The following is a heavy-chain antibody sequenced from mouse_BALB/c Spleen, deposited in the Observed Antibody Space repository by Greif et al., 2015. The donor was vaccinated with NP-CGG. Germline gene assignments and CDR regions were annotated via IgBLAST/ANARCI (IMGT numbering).Heavy chain of an antibody. D-gene: IGHD2-1*01. CDR2: IYHGDGDT. V-gene: IGHV1-80*01. CDR1: GYAFSSYW. Sequence: VKLQESGAELVRPGSSVKISCKASGYAFSSYWMNWVKQRPGQGLEWIGQIYHGDGDTNYNGKFKGKATLTADKSSSTAYMQLSSLTSEDSAVYFCARVGNYYFDYWGQGTTLTVSS. CDR3: ARVGNYYFDY. J-gene: IGHJ2*01.